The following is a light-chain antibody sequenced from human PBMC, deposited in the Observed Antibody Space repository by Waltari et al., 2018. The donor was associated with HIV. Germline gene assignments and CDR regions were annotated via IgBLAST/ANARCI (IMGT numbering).Light chain of an antibody. Sequence: QSALTQPRSVSGSPRQSVTISCTGTSSGFGGYNYVSWYQQHPNKAPKLMIYDVTKRPSGVPDRFSGSKSGNTASLTISGLQADDEADYYCCAYAGSYTLFGGGTKVTVL. V-gene: IGLV2-11*01. CDR2: DVT. CDR3: CAYAGSYTL. CDR1: SSGFGGYNY. J-gene: IGLJ3*02.